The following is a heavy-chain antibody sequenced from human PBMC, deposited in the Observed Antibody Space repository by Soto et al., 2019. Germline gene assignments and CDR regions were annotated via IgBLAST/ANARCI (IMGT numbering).Heavy chain of an antibody. CDR2: IYYSVST. V-gene: IGHV4-39*01. CDR3: AVRGFGITFASAIGPDFGY. D-gene: IGHD3-16*01. Sequence: PSESLRLTWTVCGGSISSSSYYWGWILHPPGKGLEWIGSIYYSVSTYYKPSLKSRVTISVDTSKNHFSLKLSSVTAADTAVYYCAVRGFGITFASAIGPDFGYSHQGNMV. J-gene: IGHJ4*02. CDR1: GGSISSSSYY.